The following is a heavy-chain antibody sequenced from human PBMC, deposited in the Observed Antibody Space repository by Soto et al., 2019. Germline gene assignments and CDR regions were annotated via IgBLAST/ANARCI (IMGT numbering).Heavy chain of an antibody. D-gene: IGHD5-12*01. V-gene: IGHV4-59*01. J-gene: IGHJ4*02. CDR2: IYYSGST. CDR1: GGSISSYY. CDR3: ARGRYSGYDKGPFDY. Sequence: SETLSLTCTVSGGSISSYYWSWIRQPPGKGLEWIGYIYYSGSTNYNPSLNSRVTISVDTSKNQFSLKLNSVTAADTAVYYCARGRYSGYDKGPFDYWGQGTLVTVSS.